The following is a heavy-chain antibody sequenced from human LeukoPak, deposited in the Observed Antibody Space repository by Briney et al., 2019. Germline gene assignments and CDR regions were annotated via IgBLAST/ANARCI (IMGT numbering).Heavy chain of an antibody. CDR2: ISSSGSTI. CDR1: GFTFSSNE. Sequence: GGSLRLSCAASGFTFSSNEMNWVRQAPGKGLEWVSYISSSGSTIYYADSVKGRFTISRDNAKNSLYLQMNSLRAEDTAVYYCARGGWGSSGLDYWGQGTLVTVSS. V-gene: IGHV3-48*03. CDR3: ARGGWGSSGLDY. D-gene: IGHD6-19*01. J-gene: IGHJ4*02.